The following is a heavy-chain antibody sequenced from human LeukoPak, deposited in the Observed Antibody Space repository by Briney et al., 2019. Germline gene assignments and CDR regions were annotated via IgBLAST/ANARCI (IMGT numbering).Heavy chain of an antibody. V-gene: IGHV1-69*05. CDR1: GGTFSSYA. CDR2: IIPIFGTA. CDR3: ASGYSGNYYVVY. D-gene: IGHD5-12*01. Sequence: SVKVSCKASGGTFSSYAISWVRQAPGQGLEWMGGIIPIFGTANYAQKFQGRVTITTDESTSTAYMELSSLRSEDTAVYYCASGYSGNYYVVYWGQGTLVTVSS. J-gene: IGHJ4*02.